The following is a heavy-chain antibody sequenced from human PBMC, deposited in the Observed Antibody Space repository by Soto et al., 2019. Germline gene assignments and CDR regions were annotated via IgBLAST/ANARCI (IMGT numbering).Heavy chain of an antibody. CDR3: AVRPQAASVPAFN. V-gene: IGHV3-23*01. J-gene: IGHJ4*02. CDR1: GFTFSSYA. D-gene: IGHD2-2*01. Sequence: GGSLRLSCAASGFTFSSYAMSWVRQAPGKGLEWVSSISGSGGSTYYADSVKGRFTISRDNSKNTLYLQMNSLRAEDTAVYYCAVRPQAASVPAFNWGQGTLVTVSS. CDR2: ISGSGGST.